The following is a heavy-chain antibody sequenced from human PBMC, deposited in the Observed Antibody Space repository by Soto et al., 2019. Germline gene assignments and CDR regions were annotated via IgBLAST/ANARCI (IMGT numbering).Heavy chain of an antibody. CDR2: ISYDGSNE. V-gene: IGHV3-30-3*01. CDR1: GFTFSNFP. J-gene: IGHJ4*02. Sequence: QVLLVESGGGVVQPGRSLRLSCAASGFTFSNFPIHWVRQAPGKGLEWVTVISYDGSNEYYADSVKGRFTISRDNSKNTLYLQMNSLRPEDSGLYFCARGGLGSGWYHFDSWGQGTLVTVSS. D-gene: IGHD6-19*01. CDR3: ARGGLGSGWYHFDS.